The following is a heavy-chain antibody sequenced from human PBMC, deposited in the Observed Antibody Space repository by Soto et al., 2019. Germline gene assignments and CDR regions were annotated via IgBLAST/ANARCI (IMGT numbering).Heavy chain of an antibody. CDR1: GYTFTSYG. J-gene: IGHJ6*02. CDR3: ARVEVDYYYGMDV. V-gene: IGHV1-18*01. CDR2: ISAYNGNT. Sequence: ASVKVSCKASGYTFTSYGISWVRQAPGQGLEWMGWISAYNGNTNYAQKLQGRVTMTTDTSTSTAYVELRSLRSDDTAVYYCARVEVDYYYGMDVWGQGTTVTVSS.